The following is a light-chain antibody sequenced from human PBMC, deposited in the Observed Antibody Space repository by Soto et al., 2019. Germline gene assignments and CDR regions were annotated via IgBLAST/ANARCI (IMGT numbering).Light chain of an antibody. Sequence: QSVLTQPASVSGSPGQSIAISCTGTSSDVGGFNYVSWYQQHPGKAPKLLIYDVTSRPSGVSDRFSGSKSANTASLTISGLQAEDEADYYCASYTTSSTYVFGTRTKVTVL. CDR3: ASYTTSSTYV. V-gene: IGLV2-14*03. CDR2: DVT. CDR1: SSDVGGFNY. J-gene: IGLJ1*01.